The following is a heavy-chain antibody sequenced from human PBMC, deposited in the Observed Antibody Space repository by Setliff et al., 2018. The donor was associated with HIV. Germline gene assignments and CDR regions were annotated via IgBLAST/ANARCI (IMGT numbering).Heavy chain of an antibody. D-gene: IGHD4-17*01. J-gene: IGHJ4*02. CDR2: IKPTNADA. V-gene: IGHV1-18*01. CDR1: GYNFRSHG. Sequence: WASVKVSCKAYGYNFRSHGFSWVRQAPGQGLEWMGWIKPTNADAKYAQKFQNRVTMTTDTSTTTAYMEVRSLRSDDTAVYYCARTDYGGNSGGNYFDYWGQGSLVTVSS. CDR3: ARTDYGGNSGGNYFDY.